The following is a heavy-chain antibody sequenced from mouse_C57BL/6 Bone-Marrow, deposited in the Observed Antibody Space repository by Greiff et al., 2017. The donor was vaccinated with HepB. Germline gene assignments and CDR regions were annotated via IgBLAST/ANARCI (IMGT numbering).Heavy chain of an antibody. Sequence: QVQLQQSGPGLVAPSQSLSITCTVSGFSLTSYGVSWVRQPPGKGLEWLGVIWGDGSTNYHSALISRLSISKDNSKSQVFVKLNSLQTDDTATYYCAKKVIYYDYDAFYYYAMDYGGQGTSVTVSS. CDR1: GFSLTSYG. V-gene: IGHV2-3*01. CDR3: AKKVIYYDYDAFYYYAMDY. CDR2: IWGDGST. D-gene: IGHD2-4*01. J-gene: IGHJ4*01.